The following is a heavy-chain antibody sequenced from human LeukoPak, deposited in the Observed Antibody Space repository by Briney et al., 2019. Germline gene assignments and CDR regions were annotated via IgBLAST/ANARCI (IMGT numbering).Heavy chain of an antibody. J-gene: IGHJ4*02. Sequence: ASVKVSCKASGYTFTSYGISWVRQAPGQALEWMGWISAYNGNTNYAQKLQGRVTMTTDTSTSTAYMELRSLRSDDTAVYYCARVVVVAATMYYFDYWGQGTLVTVSS. V-gene: IGHV1-18*01. D-gene: IGHD2-15*01. CDR3: ARVVVVAATMYYFDY. CDR1: GYTFTSYG. CDR2: ISAYNGNT.